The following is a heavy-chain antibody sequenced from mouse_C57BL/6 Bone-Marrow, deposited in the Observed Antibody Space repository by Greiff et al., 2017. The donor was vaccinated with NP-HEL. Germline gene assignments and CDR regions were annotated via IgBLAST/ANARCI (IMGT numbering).Heavy chain of an antibody. CDR3: ARNPLYYYGSSYGYAMDY. Sequence: QVHVKQSGPGLVQPSQSLSITCTVSGFSLTSYGVHWVRQSPGKGLEWLGVIWSGGSTDYNAAFISRLSISKDNSKSQVFFKMNSLQADDTAIYYCARNPLYYYGSSYGYAMDYWGQGTSVTVSS. V-gene: IGHV2-2*01. J-gene: IGHJ4*01. D-gene: IGHD1-1*01. CDR2: IWSGGST. CDR1: GFSLTSYG.